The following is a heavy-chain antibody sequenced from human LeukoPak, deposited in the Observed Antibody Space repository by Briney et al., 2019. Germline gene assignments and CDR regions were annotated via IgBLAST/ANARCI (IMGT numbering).Heavy chain of an antibody. CDR2: IQYDGSNE. CDR3: AKGQGWYVDY. Sequence: GGSLRLSCAASGFTFSGYGRHWVRQAPGKGLEWVAFIQYDGSNEYYVDSVKGRFTFSRDNSKNMLYLQMNSLRAEDTAVYYCAKGQGWYVDYWGQGTLVTVSS. D-gene: IGHD6-19*01. V-gene: IGHV3-30*02. CDR1: GFTFSGYG. J-gene: IGHJ4*02.